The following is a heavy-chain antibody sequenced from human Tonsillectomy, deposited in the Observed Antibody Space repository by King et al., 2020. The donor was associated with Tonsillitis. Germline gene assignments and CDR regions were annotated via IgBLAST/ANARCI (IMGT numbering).Heavy chain of an antibody. Sequence: VQLVESGGGLVQPGGSLRLSCAASGFTFSSYSMNWVRQAPGKGLEWVSYISSSSSTIYYADSVKGRFTISRENAKNSLYLQMNSLSAEDTAVYYCARDWGYCSGGSCYFDYWGQGTLVTVSS. CDR3: ARDWGYCSGGSCYFDY. CDR2: ISSSSSTI. J-gene: IGHJ4*02. CDR1: GFTFSSYS. D-gene: IGHD2-15*01. V-gene: IGHV3-48*01.